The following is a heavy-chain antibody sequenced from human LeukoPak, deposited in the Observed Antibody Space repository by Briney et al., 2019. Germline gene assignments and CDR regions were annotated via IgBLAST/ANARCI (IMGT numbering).Heavy chain of an antibody. J-gene: IGHJ4*02. Sequence: GGSLRLSRAASGFTFSSYEMNWVRQALGKGLEWVSYISSSGSTIYYAASVKGRFTISRDNAKNSLYLQMNSLRAEDTALYYCARGGWFGELLFDYWGQGTLVTVSS. CDR2: ISSSGSTI. CDR1: GFTFSSYE. CDR3: ARGGWFGELLFDY. V-gene: IGHV3-48*03. D-gene: IGHD3-10*01.